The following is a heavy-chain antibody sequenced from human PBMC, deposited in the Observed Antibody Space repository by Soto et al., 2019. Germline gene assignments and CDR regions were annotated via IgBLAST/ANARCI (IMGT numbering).Heavy chain of an antibody. CDR3: TTIPRGPYDY. CDR2: ISSDGNNK. D-gene: IGHD3-10*01. V-gene: IGHV3-30-3*01. CDR1: GLTFSNYA. Sequence: QMHLVESGGGVVQPGRSLRLSCADSGLTFSNYALHWVRQAPGKGLDWVAAISSDGNNKYYADSVKGRFTISRDNSKTTLYLKMNSLRTEDTAGYYSTTIPRGPYDYWGQGTLVTVSS. J-gene: IGHJ4*02.